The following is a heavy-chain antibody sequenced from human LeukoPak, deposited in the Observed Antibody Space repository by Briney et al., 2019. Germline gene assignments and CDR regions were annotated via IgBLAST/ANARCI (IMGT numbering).Heavy chain of an antibody. CDR2: IYYIGST. J-gene: IGHJ6*03. CDR3: ARLHEYCSGGTCYYRSGDYYYYMDV. V-gene: IGHV4-59*08. Sequence: PSETLSLTCTVSGGSISRYFWSWIRQPPGKGLEWIGYIYYIGSTNYNPSLKSRVTISVDTSKNQFSLKLSSVTAADTAVYYCARLHEYCSGGTCYYRSGDYYYYMDVWGKGTTVTISS. CDR1: GGSISRYF. D-gene: IGHD2-15*01.